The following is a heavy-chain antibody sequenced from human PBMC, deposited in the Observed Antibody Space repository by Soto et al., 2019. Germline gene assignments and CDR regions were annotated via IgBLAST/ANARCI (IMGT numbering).Heavy chain of an antibody. J-gene: IGHJ6*02. Sequence: SVKVSCKASGFTFTSSAVQWVRQARGQRLEWIGWIVVGSGNTNYAQKFQERVIITRDMSTSTAYMELSSLRSEDTAVYYCAADSSANPAAHYYYYGMDVWGQGTTVTVSS. CDR3: AADSSANPAAHYYYYGMDV. CDR2: IVVGSGNT. D-gene: IGHD2-2*01. V-gene: IGHV1-58*01. CDR1: GFTFTSSA.